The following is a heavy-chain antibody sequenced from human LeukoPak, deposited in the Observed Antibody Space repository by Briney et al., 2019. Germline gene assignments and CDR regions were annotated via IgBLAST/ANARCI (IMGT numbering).Heavy chain of an antibody. J-gene: IGHJ6*03. CDR1: GGSISSSSYY. V-gene: IGHV4-39*07. D-gene: IGHD3-10*01. CDR3: ARDYYGSGSSADYYMDV. CDR2: IYYSGST. Sequence: KPSETLSLTCTVSGGSISSSSYYWGWIRQPPGKGLEWIGSIYYSGSTYHNPSLKSRVTISVDTSKNQFSLKLSSVTAADTAVYYCARDYYGSGSSADYYMDVWGKGTTVTISS.